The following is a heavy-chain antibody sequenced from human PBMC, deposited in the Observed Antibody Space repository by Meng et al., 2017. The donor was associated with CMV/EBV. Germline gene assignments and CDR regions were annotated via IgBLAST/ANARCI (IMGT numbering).Heavy chain of an antibody. CDR1: GYHFPTCW. CDR3: ARLRSSGWFLDY. V-gene: IGHV5-10-1*01. Sequence: CQGSGYHFPTCWISWVRQMPGKGLEWMWKIDPADSYTNYNPSFQGHVTISADKSITTAYLQWSSLKASDTAMYYCARLRSSGWFLDYWGQGTLVTVSS. D-gene: IGHD6-19*01. CDR2: IDPADSYT. J-gene: IGHJ4*02.